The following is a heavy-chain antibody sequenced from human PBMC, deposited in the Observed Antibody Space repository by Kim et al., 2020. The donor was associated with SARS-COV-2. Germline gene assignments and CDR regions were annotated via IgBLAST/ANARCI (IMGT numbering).Heavy chain of an antibody. CDR2: ISGSGGST. CDR3: AKDLSFGNYNADNGKYSYYYYYGMDV. J-gene: IGHJ6*02. CDR1: GFTFSSYA. V-gene: IGHV3-23*01. D-gene: IGHD4-4*01. Sequence: GGSLRLSCAASGFTFSSYAMSWVRQAPGKGLEWVSAISGSGGSTYYADSVKGRFTISRDNSKNTLYLQMNSLRAEDTAVYYCAKDLSFGNYNADNGKYSYYYYYGMDVWGQGTTVTVSS.